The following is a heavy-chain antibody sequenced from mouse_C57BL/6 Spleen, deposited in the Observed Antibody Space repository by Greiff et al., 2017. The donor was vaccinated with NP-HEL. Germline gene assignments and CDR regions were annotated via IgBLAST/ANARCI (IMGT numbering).Heavy chain of an antibody. J-gene: IGHJ4*01. CDR2: INPSNGGT. V-gene: IGHV1-53*01. Sequence: VQLQQPGTELVKPGASVKLSCKASGYTFTSYWMHWVKQRPGQGLEWIGNINPSNGGTNYNEKFKSKATLTVDKSSSTAYMQLSSLTSEDSAVYYCARSRYGYDYAMDYWGQGTSVTVSS. D-gene: IGHD2-2*01. CDR1: GYTFTSYW. CDR3: ARSRYGYDYAMDY.